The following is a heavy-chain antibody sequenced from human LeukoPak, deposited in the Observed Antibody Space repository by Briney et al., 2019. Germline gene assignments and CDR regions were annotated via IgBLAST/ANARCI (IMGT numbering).Heavy chain of an antibody. CDR2: MYPGDSDT. CDR3: AIGGDSSTSCYRCFNY. J-gene: IGHJ4*02. Sequence: GESPKTPRHGSGYRFTNYWIGWVRQMPGKGLEWMRIMYPGDSDTRYSPSFQGQVTISADKSIGTAYLQWSSLKASDTAMYYCAIGGDSSTSCYRCFNYWGQGTLVTVSS. D-gene: IGHD2-2*02. CDR1: GYRFTNYW. V-gene: IGHV5-51*01.